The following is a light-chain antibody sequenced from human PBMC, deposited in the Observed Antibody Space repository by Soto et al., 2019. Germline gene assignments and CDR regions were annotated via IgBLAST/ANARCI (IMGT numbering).Light chain of an antibody. V-gene: IGKV3-15*01. CDR2: GAS. J-gene: IGKJ4*01. CDR1: QSVSSN. CDR3: QQYNNWPLT. Sequence: EIVMTQSSATLSVSPGQRATLSCRASQSVSSNLAWYQQQPGQAPRLLIYGASARATGIPARFSGSGSGTQFTLTISGLQSEDFAVYYCQQYNNWPLTFGGGTKVEIK.